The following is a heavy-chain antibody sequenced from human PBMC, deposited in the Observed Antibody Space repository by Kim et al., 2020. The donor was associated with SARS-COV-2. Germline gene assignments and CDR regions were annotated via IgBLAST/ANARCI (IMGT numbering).Heavy chain of an antibody. J-gene: IGHJ4*02. D-gene: IGHD5-12*01. CDR3: ARSRTYSGYDFDC. V-gene: IGHV1-18*01. Sequence: YAQKLQGRVTMTTDTSTSTAYMELRSLRSDDTAVYYCARSRTYSGYDFDCWGQGTLVTVSS.